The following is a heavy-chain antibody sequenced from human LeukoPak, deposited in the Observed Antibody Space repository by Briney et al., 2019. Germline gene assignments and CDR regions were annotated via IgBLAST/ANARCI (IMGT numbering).Heavy chain of an antibody. J-gene: IGHJ6*03. V-gene: IGHV1-8*01. CDR2: MNPNGGNT. Sequence: ASVKVSCKASGYTFTSYDINWVRQATGQGLEWMGWMNPNGGNTGYAQKFQGRVTMTRNTSISTAYMELSSLRSEDTAVYYCARGTGSNYVYYYMDVWGKGTTVTVSS. D-gene: IGHD3-10*01. CDR3: ARGTGSNYVYYYMDV. CDR1: GYTFTSYD.